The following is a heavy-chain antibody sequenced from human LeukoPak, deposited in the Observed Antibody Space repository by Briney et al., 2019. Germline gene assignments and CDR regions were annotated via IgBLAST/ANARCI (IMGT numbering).Heavy chain of an antibody. Sequence: PSETLSLTCAVYGGSFSGYYWSWIRQPPGKGLEWIGEINHSGSTNYNPSLKSRVTISVDTSKNQFSLKLSSVTAADTAVYYCARTKELYNWNDDHAFDIWGQGTMVTVSS. J-gene: IGHJ3*02. D-gene: IGHD1-1*01. CDR1: GGSFSGYY. CDR3: ARTKELYNWNDDHAFDI. CDR2: INHSGST. V-gene: IGHV4-34*01.